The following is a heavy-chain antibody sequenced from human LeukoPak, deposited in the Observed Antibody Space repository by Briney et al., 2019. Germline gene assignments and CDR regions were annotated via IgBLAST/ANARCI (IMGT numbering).Heavy chain of an antibody. D-gene: IGHD1-26*01. CDR3: ARDRPYSGSYWTDY. CDR1: GFTFSSYE. J-gene: IGHJ4*02. V-gene: IGHV3-48*03. CDR2: ISSSGSTI. Sequence: GGSLRLSCAASGFTFSSYEMNWVRQAPGKGLEWVSYISSSGSTIYYADSVKGRFTISRDNAKNSLYLQMNSLRAEDTAVYYCARDRPYSGSYWTDYWGQGTLVTVSS.